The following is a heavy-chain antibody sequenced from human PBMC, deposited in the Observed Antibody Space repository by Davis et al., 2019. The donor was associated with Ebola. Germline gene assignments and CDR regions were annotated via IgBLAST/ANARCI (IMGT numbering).Heavy chain of an antibody. Sequence: ASVTVSCKASGYTFTSYAMHWVRQAPGQRLEWMGWINAGNGNTKYSQKFQGRVTITRDTSASTAYMELSSLRSEDTAVYYCARVDSGSYYLDAFDIWGQGTMVTVSS. CDR1: GYTFTSYA. V-gene: IGHV1-3*01. CDR2: INAGNGNT. J-gene: IGHJ3*02. CDR3: ARVDSGSYYLDAFDI. D-gene: IGHD1-26*01.